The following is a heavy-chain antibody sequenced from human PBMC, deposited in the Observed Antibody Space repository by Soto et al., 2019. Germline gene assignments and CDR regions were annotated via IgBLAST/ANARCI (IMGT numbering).Heavy chain of an antibody. V-gene: IGHV3-11*06. CDR1: GFTFSDYY. J-gene: IGHJ4*02. Sequence: GGSLRLSCAASGFTFSDYYMSWIRQAPGKGLEWVSYISSSSSYTNYADSVKGRFTISRDNAKNSLYLQMNSLKAEDTAVYYCARRDDDSSGYYYQTTVTGGHDYWGQGTLVTVSS. CDR2: ISSSSSYT. CDR3: ARRDDDSSGYYYQTTVTGGHDY. D-gene: IGHD3-22*01.